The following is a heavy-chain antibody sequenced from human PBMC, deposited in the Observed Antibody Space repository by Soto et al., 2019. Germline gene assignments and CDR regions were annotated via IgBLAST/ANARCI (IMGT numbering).Heavy chain of an antibody. J-gene: IGHJ4*02. Sequence: ASVKVSCKASAYTFTSYGISWVRQAPGQGLERMGWLSAYNGNTNYAQKLQGRVTMTTDTSTSTAYRGLRSLRSDDTAVYYCARDLFPAVAGQNSFDYWGQGTLVTVSS. CDR1: AYTFTSYG. D-gene: IGHD6-19*01. CDR2: LSAYNGNT. CDR3: ARDLFPAVAGQNSFDY. V-gene: IGHV1-18*04.